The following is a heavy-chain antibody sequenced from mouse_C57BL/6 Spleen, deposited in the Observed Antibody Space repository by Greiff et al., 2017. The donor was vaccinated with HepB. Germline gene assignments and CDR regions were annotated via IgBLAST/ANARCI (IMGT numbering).Heavy chain of an antibody. CDR3: ARYQYYFDY. CDR1: GYTFTSYG. CDR2: IYPRSGNT. V-gene: IGHV1-81*01. J-gene: IGHJ2*01. Sequence: VKLMESGAELARPGASVKLSCKASGYTFTSYGISWVKQRTGQGLEWIGEIYPRSGNTYYNEKFKGKATLTADKSSSTAYMELRSLTSEDSAVYFCARYQYYFDYWGQGTTLTVSS.